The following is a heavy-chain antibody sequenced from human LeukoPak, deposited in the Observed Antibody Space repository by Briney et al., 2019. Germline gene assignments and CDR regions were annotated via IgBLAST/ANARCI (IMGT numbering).Heavy chain of an antibody. Sequence: GGSLRLSCAASGFTFSTYAIHWVRQAPGKGLEWVAVISYDGSNKYYVDSVKGRFTIARDNSKNTVYLQMNSLRAEDMAVYYCAREEWYYFDYWGQETLVTVSS. CDR2: ISYDGSNK. J-gene: IGHJ4*02. CDR3: AREEWYYFDY. CDR1: GFTFSTYA. D-gene: IGHD3-3*01. V-gene: IGHV3-30-3*01.